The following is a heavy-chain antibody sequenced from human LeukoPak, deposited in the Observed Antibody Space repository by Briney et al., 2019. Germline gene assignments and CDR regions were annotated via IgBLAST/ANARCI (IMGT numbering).Heavy chain of an antibody. J-gene: IGHJ4*02. CDR1: GGSISSGSHF. Sequence: TSETLSLTCTVSGGSISSGSHFWSWIRQPAGKGLEWIGYVYYNGNTNYNPSLKSRVTISLDTSKNQFSLKLISVTAADTAVYYCARDRVLVGAGIDYWGQGTLVTVSS. D-gene: IGHD1-26*01. CDR2: VYYNGNT. CDR3: ARDRVLVGAGIDY. V-gene: IGHV4-61*10.